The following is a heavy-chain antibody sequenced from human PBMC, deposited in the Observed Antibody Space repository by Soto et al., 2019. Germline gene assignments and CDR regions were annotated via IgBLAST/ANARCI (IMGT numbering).Heavy chain of an antibody. V-gene: IGHV4-39*01. Sequence: ETLSLSCTVSGGSISSSSYYWGWIRQPPGKGLEWIGSIYYSGSTYYNPSLKSRVTISVDTSKNQFSLKLSSVTAADTAVYYCATQRIAVAGTDWFDPWGQGTLVTVSS. D-gene: IGHD6-19*01. CDR2: IYYSGST. J-gene: IGHJ5*02. CDR1: GGSISSSSYY. CDR3: ATQRIAVAGTDWFDP.